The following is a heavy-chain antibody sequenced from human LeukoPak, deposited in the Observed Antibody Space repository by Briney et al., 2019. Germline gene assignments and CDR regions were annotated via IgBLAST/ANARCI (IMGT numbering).Heavy chain of an antibody. Sequence: ASVKVSCKASGGTFSSYAISWVRQAPGQGLEWMGRIIPILGIANYAQKFQGRVTITADKSTSTAYMELSSLRSEDTAVYYCARGGNDYGDYWSWFDPWGQGTLVTVSS. D-gene: IGHD4-17*01. J-gene: IGHJ5*02. CDR2: IIPILGIA. CDR3: ARGGNDYGDYWSWFDP. CDR1: GGTFSSYA. V-gene: IGHV1-69*04.